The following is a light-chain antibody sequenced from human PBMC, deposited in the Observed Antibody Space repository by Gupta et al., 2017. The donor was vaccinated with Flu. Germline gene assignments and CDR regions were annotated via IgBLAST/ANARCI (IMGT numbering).Light chain of an antibody. CDR2: QES. CDR3: QAWDSSTGV. CDR1: KLGDKY. Sequence: SSELTQPPSVSVSPGQTASITCSGDKLGDKYACWYQQKPGQSPVLVIYQESKRPSGIRVRFSGSNSGNTATLTISGTQAMDEADYYCQAWDSSTGVFGTGTKVTVL. V-gene: IGLV3-1*01. J-gene: IGLJ1*01.